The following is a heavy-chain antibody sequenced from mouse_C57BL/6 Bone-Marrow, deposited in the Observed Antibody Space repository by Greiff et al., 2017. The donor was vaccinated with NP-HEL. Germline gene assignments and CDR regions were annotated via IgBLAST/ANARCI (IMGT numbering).Heavy chain of an antibody. CDR2: IYPRSGNT. CDR3: ARERVTTVVATYYAMDY. D-gene: IGHD1-1*01. V-gene: IGHV1-81*01. Sequence: QVQLQQSGAELARPGASVKLSCKASGYTFTSYGISWVKQRTGQGLEWIGEIYPRSGNTYYNEKFKGKATLTADKSSSAAYMGLRSMTSEDSAVYFCARERVTTVVATYYAMDYWGQGTSVTVS. CDR1: GYTFTSYG. J-gene: IGHJ4*01.